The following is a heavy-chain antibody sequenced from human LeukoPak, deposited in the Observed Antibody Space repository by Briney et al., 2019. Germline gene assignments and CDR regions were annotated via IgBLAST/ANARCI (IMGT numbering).Heavy chain of an antibody. J-gene: IGHJ4*02. CDR3: ARGPGFRYSSGWGMARDY. V-gene: IGHV4-39*07. Sequence: SETLSLTCTVSGGSISSSSYYWGWIRQPPGKGLEWIGSIYYSGSTYYNPSLKSRVTISVDTSKNQFSLKLSSVTAADTAVYYCARGPGFRYSSGWGMARDYWDQGTLVTVSS. CDR2: IYYSGST. D-gene: IGHD6-19*01. CDR1: GGSISSSSYY.